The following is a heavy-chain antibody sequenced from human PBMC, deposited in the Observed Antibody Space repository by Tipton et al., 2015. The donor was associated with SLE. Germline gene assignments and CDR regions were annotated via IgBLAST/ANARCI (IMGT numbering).Heavy chain of an antibody. V-gene: IGHV4-59*08. CDR1: GGAVIHNY. Sequence: TLSLTCSVSGGAVIHNYWSWIRQPPGKGLEWIGYIHSSGTTKYNSSLRSRVTISVDTSKNQFSLKLNSVTAGDTAVYYCARQGTTRSPFDYWGQGTLVTVSS. CDR2: IHSSGTT. J-gene: IGHJ4*02. CDR3: ARQGTTRSPFDY. D-gene: IGHD1-14*01.